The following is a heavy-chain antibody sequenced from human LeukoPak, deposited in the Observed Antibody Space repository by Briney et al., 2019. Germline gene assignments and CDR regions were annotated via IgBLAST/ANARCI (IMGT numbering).Heavy chain of an antibody. CDR1: GGSISSSNYY. Sequence: SETLSLTCTVSGGSISSSNYYWDWLRQPPGKGLEWVGNIYYRGNTFYNPSLRSRSTISVHTSKNQFSLKPSSLTAADTAVYYCARQDGRGRPNAFDYWGQGILVTVSA. J-gene: IGHJ4*02. CDR2: IYYRGNT. D-gene: IGHD5-24*01. V-gene: IGHV4-39*01. CDR3: ARQDGRGRPNAFDY.